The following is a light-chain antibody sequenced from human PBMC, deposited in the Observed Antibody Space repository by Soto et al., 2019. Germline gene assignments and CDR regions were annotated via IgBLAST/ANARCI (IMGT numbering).Light chain of an antibody. Sequence: VLTQSPGTLSLSPGESATLSCRASQTVSSAYLAWYQQKPGQAPRLLIYGASSRVPIVPDGFSGSGSGADFSLAISRLEPEDFALYYCQYYNTSSGFAFGPGTRV. CDR2: GAS. V-gene: IGKV3-20*01. J-gene: IGKJ3*01. CDR3: QYYNTSSGFA. CDR1: QTVSSAY.